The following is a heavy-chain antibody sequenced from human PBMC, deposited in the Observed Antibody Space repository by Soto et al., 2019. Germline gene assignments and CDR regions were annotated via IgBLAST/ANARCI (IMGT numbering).Heavy chain of an antibody. V-gene: IGHV4-39*01. CDR2: IYYSGRT. CDR3: ARQRTTVVTQAYFDH. CDR1: GXSISSSCYY. Sequence: KAXXTLSLTCIVSGXSISSSCYYWGWIRQPPGKGLEWIGSIYYSGRTYYNPSFKSRVTISIDTSKKQFSLKLSSLTATDTAVYYCARQRTTVVTQAYFDHWGQGALGTVSS. D-gene: IGHD2-21*02. J-gene: IGHJ4*02.